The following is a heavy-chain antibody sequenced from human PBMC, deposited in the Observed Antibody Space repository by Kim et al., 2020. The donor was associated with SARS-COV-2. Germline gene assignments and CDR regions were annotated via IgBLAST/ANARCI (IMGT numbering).Heavy chain of an antibody. D-gene: IGHD5-12*01. V-gene: IGHV6-1*01. J-gene: IGHJ5*02. CDR1: GDSVSGNSAA. Sequence: SQTLSLTCAISGDSVSGNSAAWNLIRQSPSRGLEWLGRTYYRSKWSNDYAASVKSRISINADTSKNQFSLQLNSVTHEDTAVYYCARGSGYDYWFDPWGQGTLVTVSS. CDR2: TYYRSKWSN. CDR3: ARGSGYDYWFDP.